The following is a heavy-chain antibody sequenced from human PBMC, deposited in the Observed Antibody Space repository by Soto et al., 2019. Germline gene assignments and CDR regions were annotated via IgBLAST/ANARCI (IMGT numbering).Heavy chain of an antibody. CDR1: GYTFTSYD. CDR3: ARGLVIAAAGTGDFDY. V-gene: IGHV1-8*01. D-gene: IGHD6-13*01. Sequence: ASVKVSCKASGYTFTSYDINWVRQATGQGLEWMGWMNPNSGNTGYAQKFQGRVTMTRNTSISTAYMELSSLRSEGTAVYYCARGLVIAAAGTGDFDYWGQGTLVTVSS. J-gene: IGHJ4*02. CDR2: MNPNSGNT.